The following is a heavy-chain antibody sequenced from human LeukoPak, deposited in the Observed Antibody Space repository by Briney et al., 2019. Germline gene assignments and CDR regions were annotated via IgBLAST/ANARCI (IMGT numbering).Heavy chain of an antibody. CDR1: GGSISSGGYY. CDR2: IYYSGST. CDR3: ARSPLEVTYGDYEGSWFDP. V-gene: IGHV4-31*03. J-gene: IGHJ5*02. Sequence: SQTLSLTCTVSGGSISSGGYYWSWIRQHPGKGLEWIGYIYYSGSTYYNPSLKSRVTISVDTSKNQFSLKLSSVTAADTAVYYCARSPLEVTYGDYEGSWFDPWGQGTLVTVSS. D-gene: IGHD4-17*01.